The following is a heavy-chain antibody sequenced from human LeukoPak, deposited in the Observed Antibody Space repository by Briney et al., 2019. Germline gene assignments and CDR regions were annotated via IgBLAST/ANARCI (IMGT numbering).Heavy chain of an antibody. CDR2: INPGDSDT. D-gene: IGHD5/OR15-5a*01. J-gene: IGHJ6*03. CDR1: GYSFTSYW. CDR3: ARGSKDYYYYMDV. Sequence: GESLKISCKGSGYSFTSYWIGWVRQMPGKGLEWMGIINPGDSDTRYSPSFQGQVTISADKSISTAYLHWSSLKASDTAMYYCARGSKDYYYYMDVWGKGTTVTVSS. V-gene: IGHV5-51*01.